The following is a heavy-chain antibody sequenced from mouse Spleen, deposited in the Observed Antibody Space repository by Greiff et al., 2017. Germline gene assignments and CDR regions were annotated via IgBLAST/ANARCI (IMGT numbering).Heavy chain of an antibody. J-gene: IGHJ4*01. CDR3: ARGSNYFYAMDY. CDR1: GFTFSDYG. Sequence: EVHLVESGGGLVKPGGSLKLSCAASGFTFSDYGMHWVRQAPEKGLEWVAYISSGSSTIYYADTVKGRFTISRDNAKNTLFLQMTSLRSEDTAMYYCARGSNYFYAMDYWGQGTSVTVSS. V-gene: IGHV5-17*01. CDR2: ISSGSSTI. D-gene: IGHD2-5*01.